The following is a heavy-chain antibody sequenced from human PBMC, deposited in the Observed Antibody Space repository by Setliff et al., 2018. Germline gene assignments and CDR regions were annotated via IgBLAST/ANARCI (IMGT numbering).Heavy chain of an antibody. CDR1: GGSISSGSYY. Sequence: PSETLSLTCTVSGGSISSGSYYWNWIRQPAGKALEWIGHIFTRGSTNYNPSLKSRVTISPDTSKNHFSLKVNSVTAADTALYYCARSPSSGAYWNPRPFYSDYWGQGTLVTVSS. J-gene: IGHJ4*02. V-gene: IGHV4-61*09. CDR3: ARSPSSGAYWNPRPFYSDY. D-gene: IGHD1-26*01. CDR2: IFTRGST.